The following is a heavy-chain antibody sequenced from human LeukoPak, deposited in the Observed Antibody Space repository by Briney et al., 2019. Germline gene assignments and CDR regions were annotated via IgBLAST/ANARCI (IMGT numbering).Heavy chain of an antibody. D-gene: IGHD1-26*01. V-gene: IGHV3-9*01. CDR1: GFTFDDYA. CDR2: ISWNSNTI. J-gene: IGHJ6*03. CDR3: AKDAGGYYYYMGV. Sequence: GGSLRLSCAASGFTFDDYAMHWVRQAPGKGLKWVSGISWNSNTIGYADSVKGRFTISRDNAKNSLYLQMNSLRPENTALYYCAKDAGGYYYYMGVWGKGTTVTISS.